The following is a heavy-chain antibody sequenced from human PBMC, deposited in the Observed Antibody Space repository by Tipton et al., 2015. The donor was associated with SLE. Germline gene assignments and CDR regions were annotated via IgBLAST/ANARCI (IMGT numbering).Heavy chain of an antibody. CDR1: GGSISSSSYH. D-gene: IGHD2-2*02. CDR2: IYYSGST. CDR3: ARDRDIVLEPVPIPPAFDI. J-gene: IGHJ3*02. V-gene: IGHV4-39*07. Sequence: TLSLTCTVSGGSISSSSYHWGWIRQSPGKGLEWIGSIYYSGSTNYNPSLKSRVTVSADTSKNQFSPNLRSVTAADTAVYYCARDRDIVLEPVPIPPAFDIWGQGTMVTVSS.